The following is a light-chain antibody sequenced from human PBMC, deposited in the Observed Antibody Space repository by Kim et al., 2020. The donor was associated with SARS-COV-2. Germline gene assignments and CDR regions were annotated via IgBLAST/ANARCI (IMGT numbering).Light chain of an antibody. CDR3: QQYASSTWT. Sequence: EIVLTQSPGTLSLSPGERATLSCRASQSFSSTYFAWYRQKPGQTPRLLIYDASNRATGIPDRFSARGSGTDFTLIINSLEPEDFAVYYWQQYASSTWTFGQGTKVDIK. V-gene: IGKV3-20*01. J-gene: IGKJ1*01. CDR1: QSFSSTY. CDR2: DAS.